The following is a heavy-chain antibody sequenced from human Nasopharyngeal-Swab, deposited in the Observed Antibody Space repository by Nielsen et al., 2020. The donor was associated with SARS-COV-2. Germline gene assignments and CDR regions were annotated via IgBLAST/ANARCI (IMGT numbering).Heavy chain of an antibody. D-gene: IGHD3-10*01. V-gene: IGHV3-23*01. J-gene: IGHJ5*02. CDR3: AKDSTMVRGRGGFDP. CDR1: GFTFSSYA. CDR2: ISGSGGST. Sequence: GESLKISCAASGFTFSSYAMSWVRQAPGKRLEWVSAISGSGGSTYYADSVKGRFTISRDNSKNTLYLQMNSLRAEDTAVYYCAKDSTMVRGRGGFDPWGQGTLVTVSS.